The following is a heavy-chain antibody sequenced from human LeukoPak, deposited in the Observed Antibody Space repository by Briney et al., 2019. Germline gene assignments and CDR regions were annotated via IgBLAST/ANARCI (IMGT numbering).Heavy chain of an antibody. CDR1: GFTFSSYE. D-gene: IGHD1-1*01. Sequence: LRLSCAASGFTFSSYEMNWVRQAPGKGLEWIGYIYYNGSTKYNPSLKSRLTISVDTSKNQFSLKLSSVTASDTAVYYCARHVDWNPNFDYWGQGTLVTVSS. V-gene: IGHV4-59*08. CDR3: ARHVDWNPNFDY. CDR2: IYYNGST. J-gene: IGHJ4*02.